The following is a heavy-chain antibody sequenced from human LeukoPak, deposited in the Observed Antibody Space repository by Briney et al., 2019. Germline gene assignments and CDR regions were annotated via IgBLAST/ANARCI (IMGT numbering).Heavy chain of an antibody. CDR2: ISSSSSYI. CDR3: ARGGLIQRHAFDI. J-gene: IGHJ3*02. CDR1: GFTFSSYS. Sequence: PGGSLRLSCAASGFTFSSYSMNWVRQAPGKGLEWVSSISSSSSYIYYADSVKGRFTISRDNAKNSLYLQMNSLRGEDTALYYCARGGLIQRHAFDIWGQGTMVTASS. V-gene: IGHV3-21*04. D-gene: IGHD1-1*01.